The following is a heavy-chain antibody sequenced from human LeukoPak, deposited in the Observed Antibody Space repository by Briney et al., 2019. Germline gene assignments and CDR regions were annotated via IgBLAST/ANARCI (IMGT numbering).Heavy chain of an antibody. CDR3: ARLYYYYMDV. Sequence: PSETLSLTCTVSGGSISSSHYYWGWIRQPPGKGLEWIGSIYYSGSTYYNPSLKSRVTISVDTSKNQFSLKLSSVTAADTAVYYCARLYYYYMDVWGKGTTVTISS. J-gene: IGHJ6*03. V-gene: IGHV4-39*07. CDR1: GGSISSSHYY. CDR2: IYYSGST.